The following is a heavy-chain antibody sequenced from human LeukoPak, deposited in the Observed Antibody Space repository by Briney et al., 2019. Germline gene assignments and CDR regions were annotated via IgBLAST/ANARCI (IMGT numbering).Heavy chain of an antibody. J-gene: IGHJ4*02. CDR3: ARLPDVDIVATIDY. CDR1: GYTFTGYY. D-gene: IGHD5-12*01. CDR2: INPNSGGT. Sequence: ASVKVSCKASGYTFTGYYMHWVRQAPGQGLEWIGWINPNSGGTNYAQKFQGRVTMTRDTSISTAYMELSRLRSDDTAVYYCARLPDVDIVATIDYWGQGTLVTVSS. V-gene: IGHV1-2*02.